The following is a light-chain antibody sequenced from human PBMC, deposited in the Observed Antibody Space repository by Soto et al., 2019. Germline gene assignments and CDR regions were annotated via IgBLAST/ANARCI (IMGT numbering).Light chain of an antibody. CDR1: QNVRTF. J-gene: IGKJ1*01. V-gene: IGKV3-11*01. Sequence: EVVLTQSPATLSLSPGERATLSCRASQNVRTFLDWYQQKPGQAPRLLIYAASNRATGIPDRFSGSGSGTDFTLTISSLQPDDFATYYCQHYNSYSEAFGQGTKVELK. CDR3: QHYNSYSEA. CDR2: AAS.